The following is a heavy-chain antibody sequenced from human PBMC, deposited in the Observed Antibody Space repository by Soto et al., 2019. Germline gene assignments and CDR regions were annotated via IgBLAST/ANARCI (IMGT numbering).Heavy chain of an antibody. CDR2: ISYDGSNK. J-gene: IGHJ5*02. Sequence: QVQLVESGGGVVQPGRSLRLSCAASGFTFSSYAMHWVRQAPGKGLEWVAVISYDGSNKYYADSVKGRFTISRDNSKNTLYLQMNSLRAEDTAVYYCARDVVTMVRGAQNWFDPWGQGTLVTVSS. CDR1: GFTFSSYA. D-gene: IGHD3-10*01. V-gene: IGHV3-30-3*01. CDR3: ARDVVTMVRGAQNWFDP.